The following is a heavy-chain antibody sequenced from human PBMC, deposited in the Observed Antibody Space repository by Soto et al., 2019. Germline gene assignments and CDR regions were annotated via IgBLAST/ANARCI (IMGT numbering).Heavy chain of an antibody. CDR1: GGTFSSYA. CDR2: IIPIFGTA. J-gene: IGHJ6*02. D-gene: IGHD4-4*01. V-gene: IGHV1-69*13. Sequence: ASVKVSCKASGGTFSSYAISWVRQAPGQGLEWMGGIIPIFGTANYAQKFQGRVTITADESTSTAYMELSSLRSEDTAVYYCAREFTGLQCMDVWGQGTTVTVSS. CDR3: AREFTGLQCMDV.